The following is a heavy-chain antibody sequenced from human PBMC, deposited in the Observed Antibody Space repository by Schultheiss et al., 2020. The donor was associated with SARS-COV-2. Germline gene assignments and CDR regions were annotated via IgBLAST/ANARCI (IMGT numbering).Heavy chain of an antibody. V-gene: IGHV1-46*01. CDR3: AGNMAYCGGDCYSG. CDR1: GYTFTSYY. J-gene: IGHJ4*02. D-gene: IGHD2-21*01. Sequence: ASVKVSCKASGYTFTSYYMHWVRQAPGQGLEWMGIINPSGGSTSYAQKFQGRVTITADESTSTAYMELRSLRSDDTAVYYCAGNMAYCGGDCYSGWGQGTLVTVSS. CDR2: INPSGGST.